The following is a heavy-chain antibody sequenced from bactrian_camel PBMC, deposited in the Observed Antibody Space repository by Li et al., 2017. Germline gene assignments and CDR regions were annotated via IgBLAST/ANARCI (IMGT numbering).Heavy chain of an antibody. J-gene: IGHJ4*01. CDR3: ATDRDVNVPPSLALDSSRYST. CDR1: GYTFNTY. Sequence: LVESGGGSALAGGYVRLSCAASGYTFNTYSWFRQAPGQEREGVAAIDTGDGSTYYPNSVKGRFTLSQDKPDNKVYLEMNNLQPEDTAMYYCATDRDVNVPPSLALDSSRYSTWGQGTQVTVS. V-gene: IGHV3S40*01. CDR2: IDTGDGST. D-gene: IGHD4*01.